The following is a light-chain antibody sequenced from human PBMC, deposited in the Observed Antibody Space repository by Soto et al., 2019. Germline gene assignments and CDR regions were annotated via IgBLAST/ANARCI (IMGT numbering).Light chain of an antibody. Sequence: IVLTQSPGTLSLSPGERATLSCRASQSVSGSYLAWYQQKSGQAPRLLISRASSRATGIPDRFSGSGSGTDFTLTISRLEPEDFAVYYCQQYGTSPRTFGQGTKVDIK. CDR3: QQYGTSPRT. CDR1: QSVSGSY. J-gene: IGKJ1*01. CDR2: RAS. V-gene: IGKV3-20*01.